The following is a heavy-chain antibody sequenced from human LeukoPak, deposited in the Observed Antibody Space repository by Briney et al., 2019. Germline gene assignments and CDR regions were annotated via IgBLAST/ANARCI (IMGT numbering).Heavy chain of an antibody. CDR3: ARRHYDSGGHYIY. V-gene: IGHV1-8*01. CDR2: MNPNSGNT. D-gene: IGHD3-22*01. Sequence: ASVKVSCKASGNTFTSYDINWVRQATGQGLEWMGWMNPNSGNTGYAQKLRGRVTMTRNTSRSTAYMELSSLRSEDTAVYYCARRHYDSGGHYIYWGQGTLVTVSS. CDR1: GNTFTSYD. J-gene: IGHJ4*02.